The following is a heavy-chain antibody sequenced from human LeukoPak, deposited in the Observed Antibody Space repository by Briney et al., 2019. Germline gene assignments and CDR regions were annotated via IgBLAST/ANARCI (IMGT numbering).Heavy chain of an antibody. V-gene: IGHV3-7*01. Sequence: GGSLRLSCAASGLTFSIHWMNWVRQAPGKGLECVANINQDGSDKYYVDSVKGRFTISRDNTKNSLYLQMNSLRAEDTAVYYCVGGGYWGQGTLVTVSS. D-gene: IGHD2-15*01. CDR3: VGGGY. CDR2: INQDGSDK. J-gene: IGHJ4*02. CDR1: GLTFSIHW.